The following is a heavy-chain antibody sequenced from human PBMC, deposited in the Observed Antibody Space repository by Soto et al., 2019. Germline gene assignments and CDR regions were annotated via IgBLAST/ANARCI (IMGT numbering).Heavy chain of an antibody. V-gene: IGHV3-23*01. CDR3: AKDRLAGNFDY. CDR2: ISATGGST. Sequence: PGGSLSLSCAASGFTFSSYSMNWVRQAPGKGLEWVATISATGGSTYYADSVKGRFTISRDNSKNTLYLQMNGLRVEDTAVYYCAKDRLAGNFDYWGQGTQVTVSS. J-gene: IGHJ4*02. CDR1: GFTFSSYS.